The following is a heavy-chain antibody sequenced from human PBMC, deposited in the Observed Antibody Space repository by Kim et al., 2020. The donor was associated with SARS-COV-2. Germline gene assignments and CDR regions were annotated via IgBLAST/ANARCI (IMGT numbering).Heavy chain of an antibody. Sequence: GGSLRLSCAASRFTFSNYAMSWVRQAPGMGLEWVSFISDSGGSTYYADSVKGRFTFSRDNSKNTLYLQITSLRAENTALYYCAKGHTETIGGIDYWGQGTLVTVSS. D-gene: IGHD1-26*01. V-gene: IGHV3-23*01. CDR2: ISDSGGST. J-gene: IGHJ4*02. CDR3: AKGHTETIGGIDY. CDR1: RFTFSNYA.